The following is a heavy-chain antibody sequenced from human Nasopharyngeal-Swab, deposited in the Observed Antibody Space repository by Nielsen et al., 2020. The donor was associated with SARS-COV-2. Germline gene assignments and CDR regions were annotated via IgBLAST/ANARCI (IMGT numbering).Heavy chain of an antibody. CDR3: ARAGDYGDPVDY. J-gene: IGHJ4*02. V-gene: IGHV3-7*03. CDR2: IKQDGSEK. CDR1: GFTFSSSG. D-gene: IGHD4-17*01. Sequence: GESLKISCAASGFTFSSSGMDWVRQAPGKGLEWVANIKQDGSEKYYVDSVKGRFTISRDNAKNSLYLQMNSLRAEDTAVYYCARAGDYGDPVDYWGQGTLVTVSS.